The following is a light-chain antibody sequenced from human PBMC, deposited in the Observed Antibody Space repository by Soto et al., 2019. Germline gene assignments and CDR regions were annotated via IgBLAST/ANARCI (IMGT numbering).Light chain of an antibody. CDR2: GAS. Sequence: ETVLTQSPGTLSLSPGERATLSCRASQSVAISYLAWYQQKPGQAPRLLIYGASSRATGITDRFSGSGSGTDFTLTISRLEPEDFAVYYCQQYGRSPWTFGLGTKVEIK. CDR3: QQYGRSPWT. V-gene: IGKV3-20*01. J-gene: IGKJ1*01. CDR1: QSVAISY.